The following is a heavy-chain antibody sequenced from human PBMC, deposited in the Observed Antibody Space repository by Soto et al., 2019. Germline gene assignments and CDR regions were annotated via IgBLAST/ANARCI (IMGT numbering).Heavy chain of an antibody. V-gene: IGHV3-15*01. Sequence: GGSLRLSCAASGFTFSNAWMSWVRQAPGKGLEWVGRIKSKTDGGTTDYAAPVKGRFTISRDDSKNTLYLQMNSLKTEDTAVYYCTTVWLGVDVGAVDAFDIWGQGTMVTVSS. CDR3: TTVWLGVDVGAVDAFDI. CDR1: GFTFSNAW. D-gene: IGHD1-26*01. CDR2: IKSKTDGGTT. J-gene: IGHJ3*02.